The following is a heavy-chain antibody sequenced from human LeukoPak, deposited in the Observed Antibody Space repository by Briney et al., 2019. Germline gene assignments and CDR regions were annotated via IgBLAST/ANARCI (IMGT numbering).Heavy chain of an antibody. CDR3: AKDRGDFGMDV. D-gene: IGHD3-3*01. V-gene: IGHV3-43*01. CDR1: GFTFDDYT. CDR2: ISWDGGST. Sequence: GGSLRLSCAASGFTFDDYTMHWVRQAPGKGLEWVSLISWDGGSTYYADSVKGRYTISRDNSKNSLYLQMNSLRTEDTALYYCAKDRGDFGMDVWGKGTTVTVSS. J-gene: IGHJ6*03.